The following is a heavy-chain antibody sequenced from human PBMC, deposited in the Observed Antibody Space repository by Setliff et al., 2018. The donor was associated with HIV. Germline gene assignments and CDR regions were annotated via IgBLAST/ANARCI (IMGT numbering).Heavy chain of an antibody. CDR3: ARGRGSSSSWPIDY. Sequence: SETLSLTCALYGGSFSDYYWSWIRQPPGMGLEWIGEVNRGRRTNYNSSLKSRVTISIDTSRNQFSLTVSSVTAADTAVYYCARGRGSSSSWPIDYWGQGTLVTVSS. J-gene: IGHJ4*02. V-gene: IGHV4-34*01. CDR2: VNRGRRT. D-gene: IGHD6-13*01. CDR1: GGSFSDYY.